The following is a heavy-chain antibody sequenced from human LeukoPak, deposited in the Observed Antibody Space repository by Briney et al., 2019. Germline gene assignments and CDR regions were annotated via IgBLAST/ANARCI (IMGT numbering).Heavy chain of an antibody. J-gene: IGHJ4*02. CDR2: ISGYNGNT. D-gene: IGHD3-16*01. CDR1: GYTFTNYG. CDR3: ARVRYRLAETYIDY. Sequence: ASVKVSCKASGYTFTNYGISWVRQAPGQGLEWMGWISGYNGNTNYAQKVQGRVTMTADASTSTTYMELSRLRSDDTAVYYCARVRYRLAETYIDYWGQGTLVTVSS. V-gene: IGHV1-18*01.